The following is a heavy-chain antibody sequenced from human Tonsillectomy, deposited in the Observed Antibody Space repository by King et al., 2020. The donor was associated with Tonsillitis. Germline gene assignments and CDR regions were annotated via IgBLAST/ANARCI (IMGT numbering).Heavy chain of an antibody. CDR3: ARFYAPDAFDI. V-gene: IGHV3-74*01. CDR1: GFTFSSYW. J-gene: IGHJ3*02. CDR2: INSDGSNT. Sequence: VQLVESGGGLVQPGGSLRLSCAASGFTFSSYWMHWVRQAPGKGLVWVSLINSDGSNTSYADSVKGRFTISRDNANNTLYLQINSLRADDTAVYYCARFYAPDAFDIWGQGTVVTVSS. D-gene: IGHD2/OR15-2a*01.